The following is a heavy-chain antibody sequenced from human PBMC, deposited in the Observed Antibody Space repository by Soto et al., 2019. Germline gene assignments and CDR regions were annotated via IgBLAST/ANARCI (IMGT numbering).Heavy chain of an antibody. Sequence: EVQLVESGGGLVQPGRSLRLSCAASGFTFDDYAMHWVRQAPGKGLEWVSGISWNSGSIGYADSVKGRFTISRDNAKNSLYLQMNSLRAEDTALYYCAKDIGSSSDYYGMDVWGQGTTVTVSS. CDR1: GFTFDDYA. V-gene: IGHV3-9*01. CDR2: ISWNSGSI. CDR3: AKDIGSSSDYYGMDV. J-gene: IGHJ6*02. D-gene: IGHD6-6*01.